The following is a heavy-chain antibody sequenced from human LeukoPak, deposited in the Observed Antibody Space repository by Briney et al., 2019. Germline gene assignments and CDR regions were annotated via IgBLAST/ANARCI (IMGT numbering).Heavy chain of an antibody. V-gene: IGHV4-34*01. CDR2: IHNSGTT. CDR3: ARELGGYSGGSYSPFDY. Sequence: PSETLSLTCAVSGGPFSGYFWSWIRQSSGRGLEWIGEIHNSGTTYYNPSPKSRVTISVDTSKNQFSLKLSSVTAADTAVYYCARELGGYSGGSYSPFDYWGQGTLVTVSS. CDR1: GGPFSGYF. J-gene: IGHJ4*02. D-gene: IGHD1-26*01.